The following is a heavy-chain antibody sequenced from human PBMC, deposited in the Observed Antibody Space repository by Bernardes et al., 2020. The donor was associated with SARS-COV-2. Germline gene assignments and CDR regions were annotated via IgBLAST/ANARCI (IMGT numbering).Heavy chain of an antibody. CDR2: IYPGDSDT. V-gene: IGHV5-51*01. J-gene: IGHJ6*02. D-gene: IGHD4-17*01. Sequence: GASRKSSWHGADSTFTHYWSGWVRPIPGKGLEWMGIIYPGDSDTKYSPSFQGRVTISADKSVNTAYLQWSSLKASDTAIYYCARRRYGDFGGDVWGQGTTVTVSS. CDR3: ARRRYGDFGGDV. CDR1: DSTFTHYW.